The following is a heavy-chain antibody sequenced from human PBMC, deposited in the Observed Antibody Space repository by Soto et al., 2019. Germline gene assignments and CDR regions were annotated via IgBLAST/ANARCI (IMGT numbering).Heavy chain of an antibody. V-gene: IGHV3-15*01. D-gene: IGHD1-26*01. CDR3: TTDLPSGSYRTTSY. J-gene: IGHJ4*02. CDR2: IKSKTDGGTT. Sequence: GGSLRLSCAASGFTFSNAWMSWVRQAPGKGLEWVGRIKSKTDGGTTDYAAPVKGRFTISRDDSKNTLYLQMNSLKTEDTAVYYCTTDLPSGSYRTTSYWGQGTLVTVSS. CDR1: GFTFSNAW.